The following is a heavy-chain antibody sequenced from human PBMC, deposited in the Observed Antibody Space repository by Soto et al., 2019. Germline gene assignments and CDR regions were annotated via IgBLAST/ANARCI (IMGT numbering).Heavy chain of an antibody. CDR1: GGSITSGGYS. Sequence: SETLSLTCTVSGGSITSGGYSWSWIRQSPGQGLEWIGYIYQSGSAFYNPSLKTRATILVDRSKNQFSLNLTSVTAADAAVYYCARAFYGLDLWRQVTTVTVSS. CDR2: IYQSGSA. CDR3: ARAFYGLDL. J-gene: IGHJ6*02. V-gene: IGHV4-30-2*06.